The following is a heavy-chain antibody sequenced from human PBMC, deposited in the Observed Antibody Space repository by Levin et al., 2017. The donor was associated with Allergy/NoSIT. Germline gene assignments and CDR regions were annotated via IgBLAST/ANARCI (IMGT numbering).Heavy chain of an antibody. D-gene: IGHD6-13*01. CDR2: INPNSGGT. CDR1: GYTFTGYY. Sequence: ASVKVSCKASGYTFTGYYMHWVRQAPGQGLEWMGWINPNSGGTNYAQKFQGRVTMTRDTSISTAYMELSRLRSDDTAVYYCARGGLIAAAGKGDAFDIWGQGTMVTVSS. V-gene: IGHV1-2*02. J-gene: IGHJ3*02. CDR3: ARGGLIAAAGKGDAFDI.